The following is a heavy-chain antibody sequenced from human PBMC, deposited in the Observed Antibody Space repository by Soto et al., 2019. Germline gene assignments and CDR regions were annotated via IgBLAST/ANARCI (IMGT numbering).Heavy chain of an antibody. CDR2: IYYSGST. J-gene: IGHJ3*02. D-gene: IGHD2-15*01. Sequence: SETLSLTCTVSGGSISSYYWSWIRQPPGKGLEWIGYIYYSGSTNYNPSLKSRVTISVDTSKNQFSLKLSSVTAADTAVYYCARQVYCSGGSCYSRPYDAFDIWGQGTMVTVSS. V-gene: IGHV4-59*08. CDR3: ARQVYCSGGSCYSRPYDAFDI. CDR1: GGSISSYY.